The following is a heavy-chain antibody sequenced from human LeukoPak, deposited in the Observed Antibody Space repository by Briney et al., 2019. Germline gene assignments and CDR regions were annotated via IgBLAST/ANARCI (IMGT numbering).Heavy chain of an antibody. V-gene: IGHV4-31*03. CDR2: IYYSGST. Sequence: SETLSLTCTVSGGSISSGGYYWSWIRQHPGKGLEWIGYIYYSGSTYYNPSLKSRVTISVDTSKNQFSLKLSSVTAADTAVYYCASETTERFDPWGQGTLVTVSS. J-gene: IGHJ5*02. D-gene: IGHD4-17*01. CDR1: GGSISSGGYY. CDR3: ASETTERFDP.